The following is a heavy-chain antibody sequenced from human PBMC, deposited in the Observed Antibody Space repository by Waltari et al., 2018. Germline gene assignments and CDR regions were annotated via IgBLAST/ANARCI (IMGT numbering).Heavy chain of an antibody. CDR3: ARQTSGWLYYYGMDV. CDR2: IEPGDSDT. CDR1: GYSFTSYW. Sequence: EVQLVQSGAEVKKPGESLKISCKGSGYSFTSYWTGCVRLVPGKGLEWMGIIEPGDSDTRYSPAFQGQVTISTDKSISTAYLQWSSLKASDTAMYYCARQTSGWLYYYGMDVWGQGTTVTVSS. J-gene: IGHJ6*02. D-gene: IGHD6-19*01. V-gene: IGHV5-51*01.